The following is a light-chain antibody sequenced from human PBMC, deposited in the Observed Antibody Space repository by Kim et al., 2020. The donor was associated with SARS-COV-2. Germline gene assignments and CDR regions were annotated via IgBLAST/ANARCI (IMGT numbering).Light chain of an antibody. J-gene: IGLJ3*02. Sequence: ELTQPPSASGTPGQRVTISCSGSSSNIGSHTVNWYQQFPGTAPRLLIYSNNQRPSGVPDRFSGSKSGTSASLAISGLQSEDEADYYCAAWDDSLNGPLFGGGTQLTVL. CDR3: AAWDDSLNGPL. V-gene: IGLV1-44*01. CDR1: SSNIGSHT. CDR2: SNN.